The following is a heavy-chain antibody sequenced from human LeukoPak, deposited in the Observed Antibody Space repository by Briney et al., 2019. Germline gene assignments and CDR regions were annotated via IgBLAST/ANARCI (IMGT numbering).Heavy chain of an antibody. D-gene: IGHD6-13*01. CDR3: ARASLSAYSSSWYLDWFDP. CDR2: INPNSGGT. V-gene: IGHV1-2*02. J-gene: IGHJ5*02. CDR1: GYTFTGYY. Sequence: ASVKVSCKASGYTFTGYYTHWVRQAPGQGLEWMGWINPNSGGTNYAQKFQGRVTMTRDTSISTAYMELSRLRSDDTAVYYCARASLSAYSSSWYLDWFDPWGQGTLVTVSS.